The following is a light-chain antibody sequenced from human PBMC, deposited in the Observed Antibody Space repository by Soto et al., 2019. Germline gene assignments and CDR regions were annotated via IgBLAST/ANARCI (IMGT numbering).Light chain of an antibody. J-gene: IGKJ4*01. CDR1: QSVGSS. Sequence: EIVLTQSPATLSLSPGERATLSCRTSQSVGSSLAWYQQKPGQPPRLFIYDSSNRATGIPGRFSGSGSGTDFTLTISSLEPADFAVYYCQQRSLLFTFGGGTKVDIK. V-gene: IGKV3-11*01. CDR2: DSS. CDR3: QQRSLLFT.